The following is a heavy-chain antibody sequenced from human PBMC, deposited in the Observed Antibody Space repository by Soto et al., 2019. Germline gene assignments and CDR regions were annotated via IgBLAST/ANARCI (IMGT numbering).Heavy chain of an antibody. V-gene: IGHV5-51*01. D-gene: IGHD3-22*01. Sequence: PGESLKISCKASGYSFTNYWIGWVRQMPGKGLEWMGIINPADSDTRYSPSFQGQVTVSVDKSISTAYLQRGSLKASDTAMYYCVRPDSTGYYTHWGQGTSVTVS. J-gene: IGHJ4*02. CDR3: VRPDSTGYYTH. CDR2: INPADSDT. CDR1: GYSFTNYW.